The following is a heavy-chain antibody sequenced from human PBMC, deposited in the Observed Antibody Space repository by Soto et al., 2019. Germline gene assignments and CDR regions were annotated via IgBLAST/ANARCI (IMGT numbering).Heavy chain of an antibody. V-gene: IGHV4-59*01. J-gene: IGHJ4*02. CDR1: GGSINNYY. D-gene: IGHD6-6*01. Sequence: QVQLQESGPGLMKPSETLSLTCTVSGGSINNYYWSWIRQPPGKGLEWIGYIYYSGTTNYNPSLKSRVTISVGTSKNHFSLKLSSVTAADTAIYYCARAVGWYTSSFEAFDYWGQGTLVTVSS. CDR3: ARAVGWYTSSFEAFDY. CDR2: IYYSGTT.